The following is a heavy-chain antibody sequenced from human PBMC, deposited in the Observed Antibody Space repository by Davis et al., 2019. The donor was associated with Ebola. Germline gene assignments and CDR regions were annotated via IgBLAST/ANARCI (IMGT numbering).Heavy chain of an antibody. CDR3: ATDPSGDILTYNWFDP. CDR2: IIPIFGTA. CDR1: GYTFTGYY. Sequence: SVKVSCKASGYTFTGYYMHWVRQAPGQGLEWMGGIIPIFGTANYAQKFQGRVTITADESTSTAYMGLSSLRSEDTAVYYCATDPSGDILTYNWFDPWGQGTLVTVSS. D-gene: IGHD3-9*01. J-gene: IGHJ5*02. V-gene: IGHV1-69*13.